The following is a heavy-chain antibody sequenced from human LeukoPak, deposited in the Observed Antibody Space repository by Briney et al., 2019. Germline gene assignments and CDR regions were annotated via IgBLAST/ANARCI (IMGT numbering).Heavy chain of an antibody. Sequence: SETLSLTCTVSGGSISSYYWSWIRQPPGKGLEWIGYIYYSGSTNYNPSLKSRVTISVDTSKNQFSLKLSSVTAADTAVYYCARQRIGGSYETDDAFDIWGQGTMVTVSS. D-gene: IGHD1-26*01. CDR1: GGSISSYY. V-gene: IGHV4-59*01. CDR2: IYYSGST. J-gene: IGHJ3*02. CDR3: ARQRIGGSYETDDAFDI.